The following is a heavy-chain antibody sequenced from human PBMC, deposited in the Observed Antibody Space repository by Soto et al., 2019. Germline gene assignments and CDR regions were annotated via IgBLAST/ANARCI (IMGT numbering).Heavy chain of an antibody. V-gene: IGHV3-30-3*01. CDR3: ARDGGDCYGWEINHYFDY. J-gene: IGHJ4*02. D-gene: IGHD2-21*01. Sequence: QVQLVESGGGVVQPGRSLRLSCAASGFTFSSYAMHWVRQAPGKGLEWVAVISYDGSNKYYADSVKGRFTISRDNSKNTRYRQMNSLRAEDTAVYDCARDGGDCYGWEINHYFDYWGQGTLVTVSS. CDR1: GFTFSSYA. CDR2: ISYDGSNK.